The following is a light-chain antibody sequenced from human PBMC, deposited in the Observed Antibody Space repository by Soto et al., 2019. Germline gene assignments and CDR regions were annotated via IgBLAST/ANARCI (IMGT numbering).Light chain of an antibody. CDR3: FSYTTSSTLV. Sequence: QSALTQPASVSGSPGQSITISCTGTSSDVGGYNYVSWYQQHPAKAPKLMIYEVSNQPSGVSHRFSGSKSANTASLTISGLQAEDEADYYCFSYTTSSTLVFGGGTKLTVL. V-gene: IGLV2-14*01. CDR2: EVS. J-gene: IGLJ3*02. CDR1: SSDVGGYNY.